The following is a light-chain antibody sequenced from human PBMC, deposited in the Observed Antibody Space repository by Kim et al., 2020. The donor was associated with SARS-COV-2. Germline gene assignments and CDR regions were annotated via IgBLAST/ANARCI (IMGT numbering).Light chain of an antibody. J-gene: IGKJ4*01. V-gene: IGKV3-15*01. CDR3: QHYNNWPVT. CDR2: GAS. CDR1: QSIGSN. Sequence: SGSPGDRATLSCRASQSIGSNLAWYQQKPGQAPRLLIYGASTRATGIPARFSGSGSGTEFTLTISSLQSEDFAGYFCQHYNNWPVTFGGGTKLEIK.